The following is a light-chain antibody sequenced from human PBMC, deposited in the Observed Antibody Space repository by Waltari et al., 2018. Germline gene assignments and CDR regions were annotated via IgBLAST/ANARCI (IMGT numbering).Light chain of an antibody. V-gene: IGKV1-5*03. J-gene: IGKJ2*01. CDR3: QQYSSFST. CDR1: QSVGTW. Sequence: DIQITQSPSTLPASVGDRVTISCRASQSVGTWLAWYQQKPGKAPKLLIYMASSLESGVPSRFSGSGSGTEFTLTISSLQPDDFATYSCQQYSSFSTFGQGTKLDI. CDR2: MAS.